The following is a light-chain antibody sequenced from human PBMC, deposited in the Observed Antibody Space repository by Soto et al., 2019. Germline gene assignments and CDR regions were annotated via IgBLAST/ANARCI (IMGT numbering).Light chain of an antibody. CDR2: DVS. V-gene: IGLV2-14*03. J-gene: IGLJ1*01. CDR3: SSFTSSTTYV. CDR1: SSDVGGYSY. Sequence: QSVLNQPSSVSGSPVQAITISCPGTSSDVGGYSYVCWYQHHPGKAPKLIISDVSNRPSGVSNRFSGSKSGNTASLTISGLQAEDEADYYCSSFTSSTTYVFGTGTKVTVL.